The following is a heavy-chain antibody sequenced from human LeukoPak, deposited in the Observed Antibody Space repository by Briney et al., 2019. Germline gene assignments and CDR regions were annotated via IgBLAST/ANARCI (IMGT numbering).Heavy chain of an antibody. CDR3: ARDPDRNYWYFDL. J-gene: IGHJ2*01. CDR2: ISNSGGTI. Sequence: GGSLRLSCAASTSTFSSYEMIWVRQAPGRGLEWVSYISNSGGTIYYADSVKGRFAISRDNAKNSLYLQMNSLRDEDTAVYYCARDPDRNYWYFDLWGRGTLVTVSS. CDR1: TSTFSSYE. D-gene: IGHD1-14*01. V-gene: IGHV3-48*03.